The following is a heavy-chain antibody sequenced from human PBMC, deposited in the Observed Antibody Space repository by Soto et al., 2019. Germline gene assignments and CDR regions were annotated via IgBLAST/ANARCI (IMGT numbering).Heavy chain of an antibody. V-gene: IGHV3-7*01. Sequence: PGGSLRLSCAASGFTFSSYWMSWVRQAPGKGLEWVANIKQDGSEKYYVDSVKGRFTISRDNAKNSLYLQMNSLRAEDTAVYYCATAYGGYCSGGSCPRSLYFQHWGQGTLVTVSS. CDR2: IKQDGSEK. CDR3: ATAYGGYCSGGSCPRSLYFQH. J-gene: IGHJ1*01. D-gene: IGHD2-15*01. CDR1: GFTFSSYW.